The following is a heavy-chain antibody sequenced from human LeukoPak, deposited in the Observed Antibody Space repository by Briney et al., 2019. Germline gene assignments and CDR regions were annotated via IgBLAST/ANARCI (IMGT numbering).Heavy chain of an antibody. D-gene: IGHD3-9*01. Sequence: GASVKVSCKASGYTFTNYGISWVRQAPGQGLEWMGWISPYTGNTNYAQKLQGRVTMTTDTSTSTAYMELRSLRSDDTAVYYCARAEDTLTPTDYWGQGTLVTVSS. V-gene: IGHV1-18*01. CDR1: GYTFTNYG. CDR3: ARAEDTLTPTDY. J-gene: IGHJ4*02. CDR2: ISPYTGNT.